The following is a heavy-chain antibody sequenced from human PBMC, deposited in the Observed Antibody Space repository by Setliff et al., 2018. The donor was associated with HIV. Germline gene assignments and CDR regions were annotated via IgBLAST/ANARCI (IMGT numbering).Heavy chain of an antibody. D-gene: IGHD2-8*02. CDR1: GGTFNTYA. CDR3: ASSGYCTDISCYVFDY. CDR2: IIPTLSST. J-gene: IGHJ4*02. V-gene: IGHV1-69*13. Sequence: ASVKVSCKASGGTFNTYAFSWVRHAPGQGLEWMGGIIPTLSSTKYARKFQGRVTITADESTSTAYMEVISLRSEDTAVYYCASSGYCTDISCYVFDYWGQGTPVTV.